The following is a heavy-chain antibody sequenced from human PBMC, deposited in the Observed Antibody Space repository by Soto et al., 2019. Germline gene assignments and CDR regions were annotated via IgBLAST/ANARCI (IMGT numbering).Heavy chain of an antibody. V-gene: IGHV3-11*01. CDR3: ARGGGLAAY. J-gene: IGHJ4*02. D-gene: IGHD2-15*01. Sequence: QVQLVESGGGLVQPGVSLRLSCTASGFTFSDDYMSWIRQAPGKGLEWGSYIGSGGTRYYANSVQGRFTISRDNAKNSLYLQINSLRADDTAVYYCARGGGLAAYWGQGNLVNVSA. CDR1: GFTFSDDY. CDR2: IGSGGTR.